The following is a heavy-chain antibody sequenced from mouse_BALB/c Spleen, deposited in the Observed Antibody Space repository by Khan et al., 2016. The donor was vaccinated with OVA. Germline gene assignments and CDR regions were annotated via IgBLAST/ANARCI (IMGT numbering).Heavy chain of an antibody. Sequence: VQLKESGPSLVKPSQTLSLTCSVTGDSITSGYWSWIRKFPGNKLEYMGYMIYSGNTYYNPSLKSRISIIRHTSKTQYYRQLNSVTTEDKATNYGARSTYRYAFAYWGQGTLVTVSA. CDR1: GDSITSGY. D-gene: IGHD2-14*01. J-gene: IGHJ3*01. CDR3: ARSTYRYAFAY. V-gene: IGHV3-8*02. CDR2: MIYSGNT.